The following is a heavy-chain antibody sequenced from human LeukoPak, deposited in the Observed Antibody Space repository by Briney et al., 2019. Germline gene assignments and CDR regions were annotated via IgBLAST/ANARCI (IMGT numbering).Heavy chain of an antibody. D-gene: IGHD3-22*01. V-gene: IGHV1-2*02. CDR1: GYTFTGYY. Sequence: GASVKVSCKASGYTFTGYYMHWVRQAPGQGLEWMGWINPNSGGTNYAQKFQGRVTMTRDTSISTAYMELSRLRSDDTAVYYCARDPYDSSGYYIHYFDYWGQGTLVTVSS. CDR3: ARDPYDSSGYYIHYFDY. CDR2: INPNSGGT. J-gene: IGHJ4*02.